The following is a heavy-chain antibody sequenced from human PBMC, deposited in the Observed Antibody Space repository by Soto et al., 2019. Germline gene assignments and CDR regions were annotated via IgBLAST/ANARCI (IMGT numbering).Heavy chain of an antibody. Sequence: GGSLRLSCAASGFTFSSYSMHWVRQAPGKGLVWVSRINPDGTTTTYADSVKGRFTISRDNAKNTLYLQMNSLRGDDTAVYYCARVPTGRYGVWNYWGQGTLVTVSS. CDR3: ARVPTGRYGVWNY. CDR1: GFTFSSYS. J-gene: IGHJ4*02. D-gene: IGHD3-16*01. V-gene: IGHV3-74*01. CDR2: INPDGTTT.